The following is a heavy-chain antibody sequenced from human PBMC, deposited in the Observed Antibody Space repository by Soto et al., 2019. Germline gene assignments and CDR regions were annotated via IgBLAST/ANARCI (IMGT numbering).Heavy chain of an antibody. D-gene: IGHD6-6*01. V-gene: IGHV4-59*01. CDR2: IYYSGST. Sequence: QVQLQESGPGLVKPSETLSLTCTVSGGSISSYYWSWIQQPPGKGLEWIGYIYYSGSTNYNPSLKSRVTISVDTSKNQFSLKLSSVTAADTAVYYCARTQYSSSSYYYYYDYYYGMDVWGQGTTVTVSS. CDR3: ARTQYSSSSYYYYYDYYYGMDV. J-gene: IGHJ6*02. CDR1: GGSISSYY.